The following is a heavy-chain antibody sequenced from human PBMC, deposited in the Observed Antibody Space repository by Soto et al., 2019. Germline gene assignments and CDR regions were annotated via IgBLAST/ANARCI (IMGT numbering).Heavy chain of an antibody. V-gene: IGHV3-30*04. J-gene: IGHJ4*01. Sequence: GGSLRLSCAASGFTFSNYAIHWVRQAPGKGLEWVAVISNDGKNKHYAESVEGRFTISRDNSKNTLYLEMSSLRVEDTAVYYCVKELMFRGVNDYWGHGTLVTVSS. CDR3: VKELMFRGVNDY. CDR2: ISNDGKNK. D-gene: IGHD3-10*01. CDR1: GFTFSNYA.